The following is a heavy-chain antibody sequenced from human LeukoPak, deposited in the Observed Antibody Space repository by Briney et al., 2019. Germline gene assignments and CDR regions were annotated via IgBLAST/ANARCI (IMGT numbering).Heavy chain of an antibody. CDR2: IYYSGST. Sequence: PSETLSLTCTVSGGSISSSSYYWGWIRQPPGKGLQWIGSIYYSGSTYYNPSLKSRVTISVDTSKNQFSLKLSSVTAADTAVCYCARHTDNLVVPAAIRRGRHFDYWGQGTLVTVSS. V-gene: IGHV4-39*01. CDR1: GGSISSSSYY. J-gene: IGHJ4*02. D-gene: IGHD2-2*02. CDR3: ARHTDNLVVPAAIRRGRHFDY.